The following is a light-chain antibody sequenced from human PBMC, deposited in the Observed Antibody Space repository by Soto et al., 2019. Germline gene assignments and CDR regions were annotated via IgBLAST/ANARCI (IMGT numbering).Light chain of an antibody. CDR2: KAS. CDR1: QFITTW. J-gene: IGKJ1*01. CDR3: QQYDSYPWT. Sequence: DIPMTQSPSTLSASVGDRVTITCRASQFITTWLAWYQQKPGKAPKLLIYKASSLESGVPSRFSGSGSGTEFTLTITSLQPDDFATYYCQQYDSYPWTFGRGTKVEIK. V-gene: IGKV1-5*03.